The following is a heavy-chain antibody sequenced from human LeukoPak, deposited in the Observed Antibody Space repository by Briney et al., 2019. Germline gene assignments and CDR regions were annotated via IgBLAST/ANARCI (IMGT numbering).Heavy chain of an antibody. CDR3: ARHHCSSTSCYRGGWFDH. CDR1: GSSFTSYW. Sequence: GESLQISCKGSGSSFTSYWISWVRQLPGKGLEWMGRIDPSDSYTNYSPSFQGHVTISADKSISTAYLQWSSLKASDTAMYYCARHHCSSTSCYRGGWFDHWGQGTLVTVSS. J-gene: IGHJ5*02. V-gene: IGHV5-10-1*01. D-gene: IGHD2-2*02. CDR2: IDPSDSYT.